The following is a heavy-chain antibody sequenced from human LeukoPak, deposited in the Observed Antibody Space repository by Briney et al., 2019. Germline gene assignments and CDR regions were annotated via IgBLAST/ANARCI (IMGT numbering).Heavy chain of an antibody. Sequence: GGSLRLSCATSGFSFSSYAMSWVRQAPGKGLEWVALISYDGSNKYYADSVKGRFTISRDNSKNTVYLQMKSLRTEDTAMYYCARERAYSGYDSREYNYFDYWGQGTLVTVSS. CDR3: ARERAYSGYDSREYNYFDY. V-gene: IGHV3-30*04. CDR2: ISYDGSNK. D-gene: IGHD5-12*01. J-gene: IGHJ4*02. CDR1: GFSFSSYA.